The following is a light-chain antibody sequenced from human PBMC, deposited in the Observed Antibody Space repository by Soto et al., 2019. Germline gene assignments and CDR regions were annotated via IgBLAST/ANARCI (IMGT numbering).Light chain of an antibody. V-gene: IGKV1-39*01. CDR1: QSISSY. CDR2: AAS. CDR3: RQSYSTPPT. J-gene: IGKJ2*01. Sequence: DIQMTQSPSSLSASVGDRVTITCRASQSISSYLNWYQQKPGKAPKLLIYAASSLQSGVPSRFSGSGSGTDFTLSSSSLQPEDFATYYCRQSYSTPPTFGQGTKLEIK.